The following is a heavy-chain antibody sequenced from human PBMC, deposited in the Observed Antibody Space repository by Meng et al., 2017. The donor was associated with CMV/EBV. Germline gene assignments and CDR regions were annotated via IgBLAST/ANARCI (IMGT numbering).Heavy chain of an antibody. CDR3: ARGGGGEWELLHYFDY. Sequence: QVQLKQVGPGQLKPSDTLSLPCAVYGGSFNGYYWSWIRQPPGKGLEWIGEINHSASTNSNPSLKSRVTISVDTSKNQFSLKLSSVTAADTAVYYCARGGGGEWELLHYFDYWGQGTLVTVSS. D-gene: IGHD1-26*01. CDR2: INHSAST. V-gene: IGHV4-34*01. CDR1: GGSFNGYY. J-gene: IGHJ4*02.